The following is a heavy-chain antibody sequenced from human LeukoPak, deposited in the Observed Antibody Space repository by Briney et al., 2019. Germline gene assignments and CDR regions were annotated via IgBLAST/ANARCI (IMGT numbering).Heavy chain of an antibody. D-gene: IGHD6-19*01. CDR2: INDNGGTT. V-gene: IGHV3-23*01. CDR3: VCGWYVDY. J-gene: IGHJ4*02. CDR1: GFTFSSYA. Sequence: GGSLRLSCAAFGFTFSSYAVSWVRQAPGKGLEWVSTINDNGGTTYYADSVKGRFTISRGNSRNTLYLQMNSPRAEDTAVYYCVCGWYVDYWGQGTLVTVSS.